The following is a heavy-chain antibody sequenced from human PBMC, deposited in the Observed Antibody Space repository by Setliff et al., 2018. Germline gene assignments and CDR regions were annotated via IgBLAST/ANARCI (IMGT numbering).Heavy chain of an antibody. D-gene: IGHD6-25*01. CDR1: AFTFGTYS. CDR2: ISSSSSYI. V-gene: IGHV3-21*01. CDR3: ARSPANGGHDAFDI. Sequence: PGGSLRLSCAASAFTFGTYSIHWVRQTPGKGLEWVSSISSSSSYIYYADSVKGRFTISRDNSKNTLYLQMNSLRAEDTAVYYCARSPANGGHDAFDIWGQGTMVTVSS. J-gene: IGHJ3*02.